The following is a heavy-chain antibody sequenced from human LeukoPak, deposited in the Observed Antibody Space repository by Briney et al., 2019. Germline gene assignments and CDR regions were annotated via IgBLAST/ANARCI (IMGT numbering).Heavy chain of an antibody. J-gene: IGHJ1*01. CDR1: GFTFSSYW. CDR2: IKQDGSEK. D-gene: IGHD2-2*02. V-gene: IGHV3-7*01. Sequence: PGGSLRLSCAASGFTFSSYWMSWVRQAPGKGLEWVANIKQDGSEKYYVDSVKGRFTISRDNAKNSLYLQMNSLRAEDTAVYYCAGEVYCSSTSCYTGYFQHWGQGTLVTVSS. CDR3: AGEVYCSSTSCYTGYFQH.